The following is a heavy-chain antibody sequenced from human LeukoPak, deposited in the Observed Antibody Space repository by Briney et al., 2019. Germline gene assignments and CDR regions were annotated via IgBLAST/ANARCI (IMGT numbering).Heavy chain of an antibody. V-gene: IGHV1-18*01. Sequence: ASVKVSCKASGYTFTTYDISWVRQAPGQGLEWMGWISAYNANTNYAQKLQGRVTMTTDTSTNTAYMELRSPRSDDTAVYYCARGIQNFDYWGQGTLVTVSS. CDR2: ISAYNANT. CDR3: ARGIQNFDY. D-gene: IGHD1-1*01. J-gene: IGHJ4*02. CDR1: GYTFTTYD.